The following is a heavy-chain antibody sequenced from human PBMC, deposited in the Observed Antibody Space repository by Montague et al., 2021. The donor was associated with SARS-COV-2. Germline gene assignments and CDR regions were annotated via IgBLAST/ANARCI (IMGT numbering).Heavy chain of an antibody. CDR3: AKASRGYGGDFDS. V-gene: IGHV4-59*02. J-gene: IGHJ4*02. D-gene: IGHD4-23*01. CDR1: GDSVNRNY. CDR2: IFYSGST. Sequence: SETLSLTCSVSGDSVNRNYWSWVRQPPGKGLEWLGYIFYSGSTYNHSLNSRVTMSLDTSKNHFSLNLISVTAADTADYYCAKASRGYGGDFDSWGQGTLVIVSS.